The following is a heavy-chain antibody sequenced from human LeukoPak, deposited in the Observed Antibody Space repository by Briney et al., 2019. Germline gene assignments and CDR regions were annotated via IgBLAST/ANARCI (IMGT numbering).Heavy chain of an antibody. V-gene: IGHV3-33*01. CDR1: GFTFSSYG. CDR2: IWYDGTNK. Sequence: GRSLRLSCAASGFTFSSYGMNCVRQAPGKGLEWVAIIWYDGTNKYYADPVKGRFTISRDNSKNTVYLQMNSLRAEDTAVYYCARHRFSGYVYFEYWGQGTLVTVSS. J-gene: IGHJ4*02. CDR3: ARHRFSGYVYFEY. D-gene: IGHD5-12*01.